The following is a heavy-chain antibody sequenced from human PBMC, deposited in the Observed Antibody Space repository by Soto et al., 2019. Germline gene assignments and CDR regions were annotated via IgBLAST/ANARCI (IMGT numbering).Heavy chain of an antibody. CDR1: GYTFTGYY. CDR3: ARITGTTGADAFDI. J-gene: IGHJ3*02. V-gene: IGHV1-2*02. Sequence: ASVKVSCKASGYTFTGYYMHWVRQAPGQGLEWMGWINPNSGGTNYAQKFQGRVTMTRDTSISTAYMELSRLRSDDTAVYYCARITGTTGADAFDIWGQGTMVTVSS. CDR2: INPNSGGT. D-gene: IGHD1-7*01.